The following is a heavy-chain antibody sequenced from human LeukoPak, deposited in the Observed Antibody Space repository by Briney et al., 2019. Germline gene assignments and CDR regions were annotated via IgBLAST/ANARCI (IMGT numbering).Heavy chain of an antibody. CDR2: IKSKTDGGTT. V-gene: IGHV3-15*01. J-gene: IGHJ4*02. CDR3: TTEVRYFDWLLAAYFDY. Sequence: GGSLRLSCVASGFTFSSNGMHWVRQAPGKGLEWVGRIKSKTDGGTTDYAAPVKGRFTISRDDSKNTLYLQMNSLKTEDTAVYYCTTEVRYFDWLLAAYFDYWGQGTLVTVSS. D-gene: IGHD3-9*01. CDR1: GFTFSSNG.